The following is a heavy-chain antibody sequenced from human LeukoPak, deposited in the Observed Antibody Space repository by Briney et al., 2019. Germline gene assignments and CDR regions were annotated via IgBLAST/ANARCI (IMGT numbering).Heavy chain of an antibody. CDR2: IRSKAYGGTT. Sequence: GGSLRLSCTASGFTFGDYAMSWVRQAPGKGLEWEGFIRSKAYGGTTEYAASVKGRFTISRDDSKSIAYLQMNSLKTEDTAVYYCTRDLIVVVPAAISLSTYYYYGMDVWGQGTTVTVSS. CDR3: TRDLIVVVPAAISLSTYYYYGMDV. D-gene: IGHD2-2*02. CDR1: GFTFGDYA. J-gene: IGHJ6*02. V-gene: IGHV3-49*04.